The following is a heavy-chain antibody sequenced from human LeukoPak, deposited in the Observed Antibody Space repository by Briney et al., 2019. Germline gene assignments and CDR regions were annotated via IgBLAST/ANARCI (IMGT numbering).Heavy chain of an antibody. V-gene: IGHV1-46*01. CDR1: GHTFTSYY. J-gene: IGHJ4*02. Sequence: GTSVKASCKASGHTFTSYYMHWVRQAPGQGLEWMGIINPNGGSTTYAQKFQGRVTMTRDTSTSTVYVELSSLRSEDTAVYYCARAEAAFGGVIDPFDYWGQGSLVTVPS. D-gene: IGHD3-16*02. CDR2: INPNGGST. CDR3: ARAEAAFGGVIDPFDY.